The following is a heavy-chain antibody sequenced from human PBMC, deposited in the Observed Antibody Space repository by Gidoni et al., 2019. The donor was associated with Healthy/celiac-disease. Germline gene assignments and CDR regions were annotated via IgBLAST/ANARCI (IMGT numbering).Heavy chain of an antibody. D-gene: IGHD5-12*01. Sequence: EVQLVQSGAEVKKPGESLKISCKCSVYRVSCYWIGWVRQMPGKGLAWMGFIYPGDSDTRYSPSFQGKVTISADKSISTAYLQWSSLKASDTAMYYCARLHSGSSLYYGMDVWGQGTTVTVSS. J-gene: IGHJ6*02. CDR2: IYPGDSDT. CDR3: ARLHSGSSLYYGMDV. V-gene: IGHV5-51*01. CDR1: VYRVSCYW.